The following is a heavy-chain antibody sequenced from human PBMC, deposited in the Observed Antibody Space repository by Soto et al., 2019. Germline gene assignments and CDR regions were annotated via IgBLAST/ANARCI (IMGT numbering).Heavy chain of an antibody. CDR2: IIPIFGTA. CDR1: GGTFSSYA. Sequence: QVQLVQSGAEVKKPGSSVKVSCKASGGTFSSYAISWVRQAPGQGLEWMGGIIPIFGTANYAQKFQGRVTITADESTSTVYMELSSLRSEDTAVYYCARTAAMGFMVVDFDYWGQGTLVTVSS. V-gene: IGHV1-69*01. J-gene: IGHJ4*02. CDR3: ARTAAMGFMVVDFDY. D-gene: IGHD5-18*01.